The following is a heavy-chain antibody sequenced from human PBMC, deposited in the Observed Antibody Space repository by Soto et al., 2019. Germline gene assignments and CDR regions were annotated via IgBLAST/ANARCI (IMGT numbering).Heavy chain of an antibody. D-gene: IGHD3-9*01. CDR2: FFIGGNT. CDR1: GGSISSSTYY. V-gene: IGHV4-39*07. Sequence: PSETLSLTCTVSGGSISSSTYYWGWMRQPPGKGLEWIASFFIGGNTYYNPSLKSRVTISVDKSKNEFSQKMSSVTAADAAVYYCARDKPYYDILTGYSPDAYDIWGQGTMVTVSS. J-gene: IGHJ3*02. CDR3: ARDKPYYDILTGYSPDAYDI.